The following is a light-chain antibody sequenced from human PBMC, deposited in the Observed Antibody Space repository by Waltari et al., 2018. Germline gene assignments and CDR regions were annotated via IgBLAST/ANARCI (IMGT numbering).Light chain of an antibody. CDR2: DAS. J-gene: IGKJ3*01. V-gene: IGKV3-11*01. CDR1: QSVSSY. CDR3: QQRSNWPPFT. Sequence: IVLTRSPATLSLSPGERATLSCRARQSVSSYLAWYQQKPGQAPRLLIYDASNRANGIPARFSGSGSGTDFTLTISSLEPEDFAVYYCQQRSNWPPFTFGPGTKVDIK.